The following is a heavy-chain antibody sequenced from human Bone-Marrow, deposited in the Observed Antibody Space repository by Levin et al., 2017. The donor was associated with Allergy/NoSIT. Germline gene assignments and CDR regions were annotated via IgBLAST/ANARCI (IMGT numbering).Heavy chain of an antibody. Sequence: GESLKISCAASGFTFSNHWMSWVRQAPGKGLEWVANIKQDGSEKYYVDSVKGRLTISRDNAKNSLYLQMNSLRAEDTAVYYCARDRWMATIGWGVDYWGQGTLVTVSA. V-gene: IGHV3-7*01. D-gene: IGHD5-24*01. CDR3: ARDRWMATIGWGVDY. CDR2: IKQDGSEK. J-gene: IGHJ4*02. CDR1: GFTFSNHW.